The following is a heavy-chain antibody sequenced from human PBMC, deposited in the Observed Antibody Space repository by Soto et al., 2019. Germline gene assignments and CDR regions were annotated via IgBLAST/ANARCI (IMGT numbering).Heavy chain of an antibody. CDR2: INPSGGST. Sequence: ASVKVSCKASGYTFTSYYMHWVRQAPGQGLEWMGIINPSGGSTSYAQKFQGRVTMTSDTSTSTVYMELSSLRFEDTAVYYCARDRAKLCTDYWGQGTLVTVSS. V-gene: IGHV1-46*03. D-gene: IGHD2-2*01. CDR3: ARDRAKLCTDY. J-gene: IGHJ4*02. CDR1: GYTFTSYY.